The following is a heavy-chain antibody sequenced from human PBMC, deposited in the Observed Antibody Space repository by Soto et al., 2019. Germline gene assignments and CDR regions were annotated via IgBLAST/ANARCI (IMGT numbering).Heavy chain of an antibody. CDR2: IYYSGST. J-gene: IGHJ6*03. D-gene: IGHD2-2*01. CDR3: AREDIVVVPAAMHDNYYYYMDV. CDR1: GGSISSYY. Sequence: SETLSLTCTVSGGSISSYYWSWIRQPPGKGLEWIGYIYYSGSTNYNPSLKSRVTISVDTSKNQFSLKLSSVTAADTAVYYCAREDIVVVPAAMHDNYYYYMDVWGKGTTVTVSS. V-gene: IGHV4-59*01.